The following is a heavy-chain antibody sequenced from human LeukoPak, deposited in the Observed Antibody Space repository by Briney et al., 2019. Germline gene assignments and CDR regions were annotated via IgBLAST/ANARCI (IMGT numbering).Heavy chain of an antibody. V-gene: IGHV1-18*01. CDR1: GYTFTSCG. J-gene: IGHJ6*02. Sequence: ASVKVSCKASGYTFTSCGISWVRQAPGQGLEWMGWISAYNGNTNYAQKLQGRVTMTTDTSTSTAYMELRSLRSDDTAVYYCASPLRPADYYGMDVWDQGTTVTVSS. CDR2: ISAYNGNT. D-gene: IGHD3-3*01. CDR3: ASPLRPADYYGMDV.